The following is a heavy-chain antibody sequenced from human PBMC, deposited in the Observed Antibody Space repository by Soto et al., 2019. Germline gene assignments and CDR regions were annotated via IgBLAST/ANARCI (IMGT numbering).Heavy chain of an antibody. V-gene: IGHV4-34*01. CDR2: SNHSGNT. D-gene: IGHD6-19*01. CDR3: ASGGGWGGEFGY. CDR1: GGSFSGYY. J-gene: IGHJ4*02. Sequence: SETLSLTCAVYGGSFSGYYWSWVCHPPGKGLEWIGESNHSGNTNYNPSLKSRVTISVDTSKDQFSLKLSSVTAADTAVYYCASGGGWGGEFGYWGQGTLVTVSS.